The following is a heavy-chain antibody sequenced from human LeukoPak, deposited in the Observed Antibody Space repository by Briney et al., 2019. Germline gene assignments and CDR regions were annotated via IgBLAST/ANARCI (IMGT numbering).Heavy chain of an antibody. CDR1: GYTLTELS. Sequence: ASVKVSCKVSGYTLTELSMHWVRQAPGKGLEWMGGFDPEDGETIYAQKFQGRVTMTEDTSTDTAYMELSSLRSEDTAVYCCATAHIVATILNWFDPWGQGTLVTVSS. CDR3: ATAHIVATILNWFDP. D-gene: IGHD5-12*01. CDR2: FDPEDGET. V-gene: IGHV1-24*01. J-gene: IGHJ5*02.